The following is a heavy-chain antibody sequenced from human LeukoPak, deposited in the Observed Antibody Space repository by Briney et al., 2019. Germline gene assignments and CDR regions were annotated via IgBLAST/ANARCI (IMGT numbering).Heavy chain of an antibody. CDR1: GFTFSSYE. V-gene: IGHV3-48*03. CDR3: ARDSGWYTWFDP. CDR2: ISSSGSNI. Sequence: PGGSLRLSCAASGFTFSSYEMNWVRQAPGKGLEWVSYISSSGSNIYYADTVKGRFTISRDNAKNSLYLQMNSLRAEDMAVYYCARDSGWYTWFDPWGQGTLVTVSS. D-gene: IGHD6-19*01. J-gene: IGHJ5*02.